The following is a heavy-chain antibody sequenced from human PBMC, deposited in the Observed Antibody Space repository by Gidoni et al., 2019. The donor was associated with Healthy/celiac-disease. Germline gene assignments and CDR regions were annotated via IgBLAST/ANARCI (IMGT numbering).Heavy chain of an antibody. Sequence: QVQLQESGPGLVKPSETLSLTCTVSGGSVSSGSYYWRWIRQPPGKGLEWIGYIYYSGSTNYNPSLKSRVTISVDTSKNQFSLKLSSVTAADTAVYYCARDSRDYYDSSGYYYYYYYYMDVWGKGTTVTVSS. CDR3: ARDSRDYYDSSGYYYYYYYYMDV. J-gene: IGHJ6*03. CDR1: GGSVSSGSYY. CDR2: IYYSGST. D-gene: IGHD3-22*01. V-gene: IGHV4-61*01.